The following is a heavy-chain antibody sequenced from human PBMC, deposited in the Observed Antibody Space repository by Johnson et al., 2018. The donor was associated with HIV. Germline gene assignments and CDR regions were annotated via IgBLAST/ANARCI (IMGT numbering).Heavy chain of an antibody. CDR3: ARAQA. V-gene: IGHV3-23*04. CDR2: ISGSDHST. J-gene: IGHJ3*01. CDR1: GFTFSSYA. Sequence: VQLVESGGGLVQPGGSLRLSCEASGFTFSSYAMSWVRQAPGKGLEWVSPISGSDHSTYYAGSVRGRFTISRDNSKNSLYLQMNNLRAEDTAVYYCARAQAWGKGTMVIVSS.